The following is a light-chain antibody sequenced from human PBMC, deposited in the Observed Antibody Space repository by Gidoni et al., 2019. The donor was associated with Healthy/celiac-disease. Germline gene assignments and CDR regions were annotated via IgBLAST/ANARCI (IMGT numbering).Light chain of an antibody. CDR1: QSISSY. CDR2: AAS. V-gene: IGKV1-39*01. CDR3: QQSYSTPRT. J-gene: IGKJ1*01. Sequence: DIQMTQSPSSLSASVGDRVTITCRASQSISSYLNWYQQNPGKAPKLLIYAASSLQSGVPSRFSGSVSGTDFTLTISSLQPEDFATYYCQQSYSTPRTFGQGTKVEIK.